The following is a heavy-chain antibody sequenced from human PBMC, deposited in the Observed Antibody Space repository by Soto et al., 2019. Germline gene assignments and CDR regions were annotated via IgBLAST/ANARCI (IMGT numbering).Heavy chain of an antibody. CDR1: GFTFGDYA. J-gene: IGHJ5*02. CDR3: ARKKALPPSIVVVPAASLKNWFDP. D-gene: IGHD2-2*01. V-gene: IGHV4-34*01. Sequence: GSLRLSCAASGFTFGDYAMSWIRQPPGKGLEWIGEINHSGSTNYNPSLKSRVTISVDTSKNQFSLKLSSVTAADTAVYYCARKKALPPSIVVVPAASLKNWFDPWGQGTLVTVSS. CDR2: INHSGST.